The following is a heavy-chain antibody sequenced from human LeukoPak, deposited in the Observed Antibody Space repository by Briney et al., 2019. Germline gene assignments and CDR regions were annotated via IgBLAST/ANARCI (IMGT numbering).Heavy chain of an antibody. Sequence: GGSLRLSCAASGFTFSSYSMNWVRQAPGKGLEWVSSISSSSSYIYYADSVKGRFTISRDNAKNSLYLQMNSLRAEDTALYYCAREYGDSYYYYYYYMDVWGKGTTVTVSS. V-gene: IGHV3-21*04. CDR3: AREYGDSYYYYYYYMDV. CDR2: ISSSSSYI. J-gene: IGHJ6*03. D-gene: IGHD4-17*01. CDR1: GFTFSSYS.